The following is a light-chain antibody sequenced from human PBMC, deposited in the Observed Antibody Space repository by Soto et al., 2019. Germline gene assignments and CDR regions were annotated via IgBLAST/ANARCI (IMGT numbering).Light chain of an antibody. CDR1: QSVSSY. Sequence: EIVLTQSPATLSLSPGERATLSCRASQSVSSYLAWYQQKPGQAPRLLIYDASTRATGIPARFSGSGSGTDFTLTIISLEPEDFAVYYCQQRSNWPSTTFGQGTRLEIK. CDR2: DAS. J-gene: IGKJ5*01. V-gene: IGKV3-11*01. CDR3: QQRSNWPSTT.